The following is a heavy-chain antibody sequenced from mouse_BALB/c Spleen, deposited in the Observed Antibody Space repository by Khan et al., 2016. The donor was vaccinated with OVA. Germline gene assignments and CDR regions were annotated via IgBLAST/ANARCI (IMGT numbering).Heavy chain of an antibody. J-gene: IGHJ2*01. Sequence: QVQLKQSGAELAKPGASVKMSCKASGYTFTTYWMHWVKQRPGQGLEWIGYINPTSDYTDYNEKFKDKATLSADKSSSTAYMQLSSLTSEDSAVDYCARDRIDYWGQGTTLTVSS. V-gene: IGHV1-7*01. CDR3: ARDRIDY. CDR1: GYTFTTYW. CDR2: INPTSDYT.